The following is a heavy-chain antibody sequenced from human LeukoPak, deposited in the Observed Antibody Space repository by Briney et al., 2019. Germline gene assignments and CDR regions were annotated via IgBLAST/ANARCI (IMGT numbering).Heavy chain of an antibody. CDR1: GGSISSYY. CDR3: ARGPDGYGFLDY. D-gene: IGHD5-24*01. V-gene: IGHV4-59*01. CDR2: IYYSGST. J-gene: IGHJ4*02. Sequence: SETLSLTCTVSGGSISSYYWSWIRQPPGKGLEWIGYIYYSGSTNYNPSLKSRVTISVDTSKNQFSLKLSSVTAADTAVYYSARGPDGYGFLDYWGQGTLVTVSS.